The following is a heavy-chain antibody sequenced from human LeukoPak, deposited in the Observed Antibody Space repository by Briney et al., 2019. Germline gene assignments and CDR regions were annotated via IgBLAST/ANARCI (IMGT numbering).Heavy chain of an antibody. Sequence: PGGSLRLSCAASEFSLSNFAMNWVRQAPGKGLEWVSYISSSSSTIYYADSVKGRFTISRDNSKNTLYLQMNSLRAEDTAVYYCAREGTWSYYYDYWGQGTLVTVSS. J-gene: IGHJ4*02. CDR2: ISSSSSTI. CDR1: EFSLSNFA. D-gene: IGHD1-26*01. CDR3: AREGTWSYYYDY. V-gene: IGHV3-48*01.